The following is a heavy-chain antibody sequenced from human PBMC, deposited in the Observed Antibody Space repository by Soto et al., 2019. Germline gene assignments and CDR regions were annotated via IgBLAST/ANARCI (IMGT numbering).Heavy chain of an antibody. CDR3: ARLHGYCISTSCYGYYGMDV. D-gene: IGHD2-2*01. CDR1: GGSISSSSYY. J-gene: IGHJ6*02. Sequence: QLQLQESGPGLVKPSETLSLTCTVSGGSISSSSYYWGWIRQPPGKGLEWIGSISYSGSTYYNPSLXXRVTMSVDTSKXXXSXXLSSVTAADTAVYYCARLHGYCISTSCYGYYGMDVWGQGTTVTVSS. V-gene: IGHV4-39*01. CDR2: ISYSGST.